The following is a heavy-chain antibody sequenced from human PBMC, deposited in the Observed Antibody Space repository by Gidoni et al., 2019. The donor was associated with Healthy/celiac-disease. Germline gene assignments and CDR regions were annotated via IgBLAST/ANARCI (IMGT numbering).Heavy chain of an antibody. J-gene: IGHJ4*02. V-gene: IGHV3-23*01. CDR2: ISGSGGST. D-gene: IGHD1-7*01. Sequence: EVQLLESGGGLVQPGGSLRLSCAASGFTFSSYAMSWVRQAPGKGLEWVSAISGSGGSTYYEDSVKGRFTISRDNSKNTLYLQMNSLRAEDTAVYYCAQKVGKLITGTTGGSIDYWGQGTLVTVSS. CDR3: AQKVGKLITGTTGGSIDY. CDR1: GFTFSSYA.